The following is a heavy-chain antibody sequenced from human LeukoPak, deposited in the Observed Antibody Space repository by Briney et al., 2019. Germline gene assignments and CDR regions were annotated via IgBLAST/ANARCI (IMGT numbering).Heavy chain of an antibody. CDR3: AKERGYGYNHIDY. CDR1: GFTFSSYW. Sequence: PGGSLRLSCAASGFTFSSYWMHWVCQAPGKGLVWVSRINSDGSSTSYADSVKGRFTISRDNAKNTLYLQMNSLRAEDTAVYYCAKERGYGYNHIDYWGQGTLVTVSS. CDR2: INSDGSST. V-gene: IGHV3-74*01. D-gene: IGHD5-24*01. J-gene: IGHJ4*02.